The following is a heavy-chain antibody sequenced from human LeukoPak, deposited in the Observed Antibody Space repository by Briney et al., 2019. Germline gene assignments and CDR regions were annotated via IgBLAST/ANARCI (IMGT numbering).Heavy chain of an antibody. J-gene: IGHJ4*02. CDR2: ISTSSTYT. V-gene: IGHV3-11*06. CDR3: ATTSGYRSGWYYVDN. CDR1: GFTFSGYY. D-gene: IGHD6-19*01. Sequence: GGSLRLSCVASGFTFSGYYMSWIRQAPGKGLEWVSYISTSSTYTYYAYSVKGGFTISSDNANNSLYLQMNSLRAEDRAVYYCATTSGYRSGWYYVDNWGQGTLVTVSS.